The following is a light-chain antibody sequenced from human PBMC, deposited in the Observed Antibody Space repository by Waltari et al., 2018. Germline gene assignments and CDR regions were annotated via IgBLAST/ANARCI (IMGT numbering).Light chain of an antibody. CDR1: QDINNY. J-gene: IGKJ1*01. CDR2: DAS. CDR3: QQYKSLPRT. Sequence: DIQMTQSPSSMSASVGDRVSITCHASQDINNYLSWYQQKPGKAPKLLIYDASNLETGVPSRFSGSGSGTDFTFTINSLHPEDIATYYCQQYKSLPRTFGQGTKVQVK. V-gene: IGKV1-33*01.